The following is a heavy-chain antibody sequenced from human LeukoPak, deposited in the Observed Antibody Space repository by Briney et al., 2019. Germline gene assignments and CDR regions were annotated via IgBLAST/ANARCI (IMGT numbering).Heavy chain of an antibody. D-gene: IGHD2-2*02. CDR3: ASEGGLYAGNDAFDI. V-gene: IGHV3-33*01. CDR1: GFTFSSYG. CDR2: IWYDGSNK. J-gene: IGHJ3*02. Sequence: QPGGSLRLSCAASGFTFSSYGMHWVRQAPGKGLEWVAVIWYDGSNKYYADSVKGRFTISRDNSKNTLYLQMNSLRAEDTAVYYCASEGGLYAGNDAFDIWGQGTMVTVSS.